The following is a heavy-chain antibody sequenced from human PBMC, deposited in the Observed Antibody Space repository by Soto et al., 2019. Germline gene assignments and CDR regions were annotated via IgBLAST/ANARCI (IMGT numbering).Heavy chain of an antibody. CDR2: IYYSGNT. CDR3: ARQDGLAYYYDTDGQAFEI. J-gene: IGHJ3*02. CDR1: GGSIRSYY. D-gene: IGHD3-22*01. V-gene: IGHV4-59*01. Sequence: VQLQESGPRLVKPSETLSLTCTVSGGSIRSYYWSWIRQPPGKGLEWIGYIYYSGNTDYNPSLKSRVTISVATSKNRFSLKLSSVTAADTAMYFCARQDGLAYYYDTDGQAFEIWGQGTMVTVSS.